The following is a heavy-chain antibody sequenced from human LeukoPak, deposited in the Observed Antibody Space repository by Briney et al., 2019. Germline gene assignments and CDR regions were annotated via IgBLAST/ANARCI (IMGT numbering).Heavy chain of an antibody. CDR2: MNPNSGNT. V-gene: IGHV1-8*01. CDR1: GYTFTSYD. D-gene: IGHD3-3*01. Sequence: ASVKVSCKASGYTFTSYDINWVRQATGQGLEWMGWMNPNSGNTGYAQKFQGRVTMTRNTSISTAYMELSSLRSEDTAVYYCARGGSVSRTIFGVVPLRNGFDPWGQGTLVTVSS. CDR3: ARGGSVSRTIFGVVPLRNGFDP. J-gene: IGHJ5*02.